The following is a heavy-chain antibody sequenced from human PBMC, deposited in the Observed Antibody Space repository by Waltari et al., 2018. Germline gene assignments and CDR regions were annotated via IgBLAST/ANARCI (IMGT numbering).Heavy chain of an antibody. CDR3: ARGSARLTMIVVVITSSPYFDY. J-gene: IGHJ4*02. Sequence: QVQLQQWGAGLLKPSETLSLTCAVYGGSFSGYYWSWIRQPPGKGLEWIGEINHSGSTNYNPSLKSLVTISVDTSKNQFSLKLSSVTAADTAVYYCARGSARLTMIVVVITSSPYFDYWGQGTLVTVSS. D-gene: IGHD3-22*01. CDR2: INHSGST. CDR1: GGSFSGYY. V-gene: IGHV4-34*01.